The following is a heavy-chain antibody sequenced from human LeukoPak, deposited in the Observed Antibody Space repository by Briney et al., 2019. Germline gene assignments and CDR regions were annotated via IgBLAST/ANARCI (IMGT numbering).Heavy chain of an antibody. Sequence: SETLSLTCAVYGGCFSGYYWSWIRQPPGKGLEWIGEINHSGSTNYNPSLKSRVTISVDTSKNQFSLKLSSVTAADTAVYYCARLRRRRAFDIWGQGTMVTVSS. J-gene: IGHJ3*02. CDR2: INHSGST. CDR1: GGCFSGYY. CDR3: ARLRRRRAFDI. D-gene: IGHD1-1*01. V-gene: IGHV4-34*01.